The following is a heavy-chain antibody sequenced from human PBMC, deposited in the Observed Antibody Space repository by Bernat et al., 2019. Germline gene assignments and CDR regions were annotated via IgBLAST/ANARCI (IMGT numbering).Heavy chain of an antibody. Sequence: QVQLVESGGGVVQPGRSLRVSCAASGFTFSLYAMHWVRQTPGKGLEWVAVISSDGSTKYYAGSVKGRFTISRDNSRNTLYLQMNSLRAEDTAVYYCARAERVDTAIDYWGQGTLVTVSS. V-gene: IGHV3-30-3*01. CDR2: ISSDGSTK. CDR1: GFTFSLYA. D-gene: IGHD5-18*01. CDR3: ARAERVDTAIDY. J-gene: IGHJ4*02.